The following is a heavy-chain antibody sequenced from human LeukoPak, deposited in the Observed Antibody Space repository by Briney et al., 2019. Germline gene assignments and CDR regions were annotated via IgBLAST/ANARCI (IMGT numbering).Heavy chain of an antibody. CDR3: ARDSSGWSQGVDS. CDR2: ISGYNGNT. J-gene: IGHJ4*02. Sequence: AAVKVSCKAAGYTFTKYGISWMRQAPGQGLEWMGWISGYNGNTNYAQQFLGRVTMTKYTPTSTAYMELKSLTSDDTAVYYCARDSSGWSQGVDSWGQGTLVTVSS. D-gene: IGHD6-19*01. CDR1: GYTFTKYG. V-gene: IGHV1-18*01.